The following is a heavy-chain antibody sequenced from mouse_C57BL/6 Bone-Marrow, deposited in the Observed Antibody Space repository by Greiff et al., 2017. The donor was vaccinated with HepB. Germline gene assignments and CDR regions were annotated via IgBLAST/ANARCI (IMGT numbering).Heavy chain of an antibody. V-gene: IGHV1-66*01. D-gene: IGHD2-2*01. CDR3: ARWGLLWLRQGRYWYFDV. J-gene: IGHJ1*03. CDR2: IYPGSGNT. CDR1: GYSFTSYY. Sequence: QVQLKQSGPELVKPGASVKISCKASGYSFTSYYIHWVKQRPGQGLEWIGWIYPGSGNTKYNEKFKGKATLTADTSSSTAYMQLSSLTSEDSAVYYCARWGLLWLRQGRYWYFDVWGTGTTVTVSS.